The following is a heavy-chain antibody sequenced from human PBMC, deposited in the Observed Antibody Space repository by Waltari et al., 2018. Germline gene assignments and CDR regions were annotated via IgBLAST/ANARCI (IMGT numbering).Heavy chain of an antibody. CDR3: VGTPHWYYFDY. Sequence: EVQLVESGGDLVQPGGSLRLSCTASGFSFRRYWMSWVRQAPGKGPEWVANIKEDGSAKYYVDSVKGRFTISRDNAKNSLYLQMNNLRVEDTALYYCVGTPHWYYFDYWGPGTLVTVSS. J-gene: IGHJ4*02. CDR1: GFSFRRYW. D-gene: IGHD2-8*02. V-gene: IGHV3-7*01. CDR2: IKEDGSAK.